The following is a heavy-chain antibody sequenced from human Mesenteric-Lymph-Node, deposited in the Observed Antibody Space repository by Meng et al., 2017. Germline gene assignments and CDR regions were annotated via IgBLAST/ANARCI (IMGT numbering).Heavy chain of an antibody. CDR3: ARDSGPGYSSGWYKGDAFDI. D-gene: IGHD6-19*01. V-gene: IGHV1-2*06. Sequence: ASVKVSCKASGYTFTGYYMHWLRQAPGQGLEWMGRINPNSGGTNYAQKFQGRVTMTRDTSISTAYMELSRLRSDDTAVYYCARDSGPGYSSGWYKGDAFDIWGQGTMVTVSS. J-gene: IGHJ3*02. CDR2: INPNSGGT. CDR1: GYTFTGYY.